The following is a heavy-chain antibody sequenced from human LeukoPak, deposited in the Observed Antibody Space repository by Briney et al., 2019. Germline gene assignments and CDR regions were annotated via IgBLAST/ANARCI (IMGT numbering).Heavy chain of an antibody. J-gene: IGHJ4*02. CDR1: GFTFSNYW. D-gene: IGHD3-3*01. Sequence: GGSLRLSCAASGFTFSNYWMSWVRQAPGKGLEWVANIKQDGSEKYYVDSVKGRFTISRDNAKNSLYLQMNSLRAEDTAVYYCARDRGVVIRYWGQGTLVTVSS. CDR3: ARDRGVVIRY. V-gene: IGHV3-7*01. CDR2: IKQDGSEK.